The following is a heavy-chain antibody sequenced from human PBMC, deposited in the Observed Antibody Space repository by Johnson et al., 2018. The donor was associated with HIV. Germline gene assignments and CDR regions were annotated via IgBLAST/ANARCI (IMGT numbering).Heavy chain of an antibody. D-gene: IGHD4-17*01. CDR2: ISYDGTNK. V-gene: IGHV3-30*04. J-gene: IGHJ3*02. CDR1: GFTFSSYA. CDR3: ARAMYADDYGDYMFLAPRLDALEI. Sequence: QVQLVESGGGVVQPGRSLRLFCAASGFTFSSYAIHWVRQAPGKGLEWVAVISYDGTNKYFADSVRGRFTISRDNSQNTLYLQMNSPRPEDTAGYYCARAMYADDYGDYMFLAPRLDALEIWGQGTRVTVSS.